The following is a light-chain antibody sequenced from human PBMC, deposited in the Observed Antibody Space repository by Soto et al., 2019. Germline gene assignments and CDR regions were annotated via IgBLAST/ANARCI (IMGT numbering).Light chain of an antibody. CDR2: GVS. V-gene: IGKV3-20*01. J-gene: IGKJ2*01. CDR3: QQYGNSYT. Sequence: VFAHSPSTLSLSPGEKDTLSCRASQTLTTNYLAWFQQRPGQAPRLLIYGVSRRATGIPDRFSGSGSGTDFTLTINRLEPEDFAVYYCQQYGNSYTFGQGTKVDIK. CDR1: QTLTTNY.